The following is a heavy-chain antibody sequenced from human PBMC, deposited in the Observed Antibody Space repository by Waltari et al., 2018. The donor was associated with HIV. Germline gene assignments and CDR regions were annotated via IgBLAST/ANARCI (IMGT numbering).Heavy chain of an antibody. CDR3: ARNHGGGAAAGGPPYQYYLDV. CDR1: GGNINDYD. Sequence: QVRLVLSAAEVKESGSSVKVSCKASGGNINDYDFSWVRQDPGQRLECVGGIIPLLVGATTHAQTFLDTVTITGDTSTNTVYMALSSLRSDDTALYYCARNHGGGAAAGGPPYQYYLDVWGLGTSVTVSS. D-gene: IGHD3-16*01. J-gene: IGHJ6*01. CDR2: IIPLLVGAT. V-gene: IGHV1-69*06.